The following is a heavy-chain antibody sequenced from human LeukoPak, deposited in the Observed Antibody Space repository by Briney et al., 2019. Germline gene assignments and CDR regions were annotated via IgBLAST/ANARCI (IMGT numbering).Heavy chain of an antibody. CDR1: GFTFSGYW. J-gene: IGHJ4*02. CDR2: IKQDESEA. CDR3: AKDLWSTTFDY. D-gene: IGHD3-10*01. V-gene: IGHV3-7*01. Sequence: GGSLRLSCAASGFTFSGYWMSWVRQAPGKGLEWVANIKQDESEAYYVDSVKGRFTISRDNSKNTLYLQMNSLRAEDTAVYYCAKDLWSTTFDYWGQGTLVTVSS.